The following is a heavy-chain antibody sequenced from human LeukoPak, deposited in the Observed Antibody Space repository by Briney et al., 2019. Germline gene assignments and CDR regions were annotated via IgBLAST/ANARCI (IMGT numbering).Heavy chain of an antibody. J-gene: IGHJ4*02. CDR3: ARADGSGSYDY. Sequence: GGSLRLSCAASGFTFSSYSMNWVRQAPGKGLEWVSYISSSSSTIYYADSVKGRFTISRDNAENSLYLQMNSLRAEDTAVYYCARADGSGSYDYWGQGTLVTVSS. CDR1: GFTFSSYS. V-gene: IGHV3-48*01. CDR2: ISSSSSTI. D-gene: IGHD3-10*01.